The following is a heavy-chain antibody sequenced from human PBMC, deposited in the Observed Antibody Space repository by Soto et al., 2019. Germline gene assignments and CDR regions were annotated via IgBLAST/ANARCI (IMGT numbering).Heavy chain of an antibody. CDR3: VRHGGDPYYYDF. V-gene: IGHV4-4*02. J-gene: IGHJ4*02. CDR2: IYYSGSS. CDR1: GGSLSSSSW. D-gene: IGHD4-17*01. Sequence: SDTLSLTCAVSGGSLSSSSWWSWVRQPPGKAVLWLGEIYYSGSSKYNPSLNSRITISADQSKNDFSLRLSSVTAADTAVYYCVRHGGDPYYYDFWGQGMLVIVSS.